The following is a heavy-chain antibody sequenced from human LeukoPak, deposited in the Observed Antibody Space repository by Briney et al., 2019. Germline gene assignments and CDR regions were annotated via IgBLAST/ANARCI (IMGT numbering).Heavy chain of an antibody. Sequence: GGSLRLSSAASGFTFSDYYKSWIRQAPGKGLEWVSYISSSGTTIYYADSVKGRFTISRDNAKNSLYLQMNSLRAEDTAVYYCARSRWELHFDYWGQGTLVTVSS. J-gene: IGHJ4*02. CDR2: ISSSGTTI. CDR3: ARSRWELHFDY. D-gene: IGHD1-26*01. V-gene: IGHV3-11*01. CDR1: GFTFSDYY.